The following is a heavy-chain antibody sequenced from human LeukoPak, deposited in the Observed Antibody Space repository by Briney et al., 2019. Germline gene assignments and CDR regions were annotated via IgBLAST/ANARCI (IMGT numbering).Heavy chain of an antibody. CDR2: ISWNSGSI. CDR1: GFTFDDYA. V-gene: IGHV3-9*01. Sequence: HPGRSLRLSCAASGFTFDDYAMHWVRQAPGKGLEWVSGISWNSGSIGYADSVKGRFTISRDNAKNSLYLQMNSLRAEDTALYYCAKSEMSQIVLSAFDIWGQGTMVTVSS. J-gene: IGHJ3*02. D-gene: IGHD5/OR15-5a*01. CDR3: AKSEMSQIVLSAFDI.